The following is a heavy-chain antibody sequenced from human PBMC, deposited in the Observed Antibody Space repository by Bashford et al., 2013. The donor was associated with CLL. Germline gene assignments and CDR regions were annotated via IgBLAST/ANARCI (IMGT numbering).Heavy chain of an antibody. CDR1: GFTFSSYW. Sequence: GSLRLSCAAFGFTFSSYWMHWVRQAPGKGLVWVSRINSDGSSTSYADSVKGRFTISRDNAKNTLYLQMNSLRAEDTAVYYCARGYYYDSSGYFPIDYWGQGTLVTVSS. J-gene: IGHJ4*02. D-gene: IGHD3-22*01. CDR2: INSDGSST. V-gene: IGHV3-74*01. CDR3: ARGYYYDSSGYFPIDY.